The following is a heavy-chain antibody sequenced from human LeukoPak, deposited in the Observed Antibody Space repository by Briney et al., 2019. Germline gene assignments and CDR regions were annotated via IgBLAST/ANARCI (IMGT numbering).Heavy chain of an antibody. CDR1: GFTFSDHY. CDR3: TRGPTQQWLYYGMDV. J-gene: IGHJ6*02. CDR2: ARNRANGYTT. D-gene: IGHD5-18*01. V-gene: IGHV3-72*01. Sequence: GGSLRLSCAASGFTFSDHYIDWVRQAPGKGLEWVGRARNRANGYTTQYAASVKGRFTISRDDSKGIAYLQMNSLKIEDTAVYYCTRGPTQQWLYYGMDVWGQGTTVIVSS.